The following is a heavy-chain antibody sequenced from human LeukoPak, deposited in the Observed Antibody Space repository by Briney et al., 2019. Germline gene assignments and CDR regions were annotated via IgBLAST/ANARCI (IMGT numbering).Heavy chain of an antibody. V-gene: IGHV3-11*04. D-gene: IGHD6-25*01. CDR1: GFTFSDYY. CDR2: ISSSGSTI. Sequence: KAGGSLRLSCAASGFTFSDYYMSWIRQAPGKGLEWVSYISSSGSTIYYADSVKGRFTISRDNAKNSLYLQMNSLRAEDTAVYYCATWAAFYYYYYMDVWGKGTTVTVSS. J-gene: IGHJ6*03. CDR3: ATWAAFYYYYYMDV.